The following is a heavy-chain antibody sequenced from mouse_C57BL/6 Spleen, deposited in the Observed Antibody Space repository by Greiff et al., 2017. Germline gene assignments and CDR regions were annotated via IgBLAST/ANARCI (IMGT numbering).Heavy chain of an antibody. Sequence: EVHLVESGPELVKPGASVKMSCKASGYTFTDYNMHWVKQSHGKSLEWIGYINPNNGGTSYNQKFKGKATLTVYKSSSTAYMELRSLTSEDSAVYYCARKGGNYFDYGGQGTTLTVSS. D-gene: IGHD1-1*02. J-gene: IGHJ2*01. CDR3: ARKGGNYFDY. CDR2: INPNNGGT. V-gene: IGHV1-22*01. CDR1: GYTFTDYN.